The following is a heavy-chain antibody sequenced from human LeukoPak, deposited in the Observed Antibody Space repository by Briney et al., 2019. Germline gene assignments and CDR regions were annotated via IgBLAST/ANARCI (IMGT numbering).Heavy chain of an antibody. CDR3: ASSMTTVTTYYFDY. V-gene: IGHV4-34*01. J-gene: IGHJ4*02. CDR1: GGSFSGYY. CDR2: INHSGST. Sequence: SETLSLTCAVYGGSFSGYYWSWIRQPPGNGLEWIGEINHSGSTNYNPSLKSRVTISVDTSKNQFSLKLSSVTAADTAVYYCASSMTTVTTYYFDYWGQGTLVTVSS. D-gene: IGHD4-17*01.